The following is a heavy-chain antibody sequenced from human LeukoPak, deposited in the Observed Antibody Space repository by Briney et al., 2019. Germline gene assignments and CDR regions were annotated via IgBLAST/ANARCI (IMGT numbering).Heavy chain of an antibody. J-gene: IGHJ5*02. CDR3: ARGTPYYYGSGSYFRWFDP. CDR1: GGSISSSNW. Sequence: SGTLSLTCAVSGGSISSSNWWSWVRPPPGKGLEWIGEIYHSGSTNYNPSLKSRVTISVDTSKNQFSLKLSSVTAADTAVYYCARGTPYYYGSGSYFRWFDPWGQGTLVTVSS. D-gene: IGHD3-10*01. CDR2: IYHSGST. V-gene: IGHV4-4*02.